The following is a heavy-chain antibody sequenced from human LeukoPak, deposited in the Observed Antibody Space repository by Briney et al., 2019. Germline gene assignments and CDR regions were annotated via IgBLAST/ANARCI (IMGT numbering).Heavy chain of an antibody. Sequence: SETLSLTCTVSGGSISSGPYYWGWIRQPPGKGLEWIGNIYYGENTYYNPSLKSRVTISVDTSKNQFSLKLSSVTAADTAVYYCARVYCGGDCYSRNYFDYWGQGTLVTVSS. CDR3: ARVYCGGDCYSRNYFDY. CDR2: IYYGENT. J-gene: IGHJ4*02. CDR1: GGSISSGPYY. V-gene: IGHV4-39*07. D-gene: IGHD2-21*02.